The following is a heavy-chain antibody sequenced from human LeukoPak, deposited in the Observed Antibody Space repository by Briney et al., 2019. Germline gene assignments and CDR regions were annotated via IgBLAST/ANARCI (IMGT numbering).Heavy chain of an antibody. Sequence: GGSLRLSCSASGFTFSSYAMSWVRQAPGKGLEWVSAISGSGGSTYYADSVKGRFTISRDNSKNTLYLQMNSLRAEDTAVYYCAKDPFSGGSSTSRGYFDYWGQGTLVTVSS. CDR1: GFTFSSYA. CDR3: AKDPFSGGSSTSRGYFDY. D-gene: IGHD2-2*01. J-gene: IGHJ4*02. CDR2: ISGSGGST. V-gene: IGHV3-23*01.